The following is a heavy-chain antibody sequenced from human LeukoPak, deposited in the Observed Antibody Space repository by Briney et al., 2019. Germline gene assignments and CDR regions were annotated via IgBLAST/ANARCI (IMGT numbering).Heavy chain of an antibody. CDR2: IYTSGST. CDR1: GGSISSYY. J-gene: IGHJ1*01. CDR3: ARDPARDYYDSSGYYYAEYFQH. D-gene: IGHD3-22*01. Sequence: PSETLSLTCTVSGGSISSYYWSWIRQPAGKGLEWIGRIYTSGSTNYNPPLKSRVTMSVDTSKNQFSLKLSSVTAADTAVYYCARDPARDYYDSSGYYYAEYFQHWGQGTLVTVSS. V-gene: IGHV4-4*07.